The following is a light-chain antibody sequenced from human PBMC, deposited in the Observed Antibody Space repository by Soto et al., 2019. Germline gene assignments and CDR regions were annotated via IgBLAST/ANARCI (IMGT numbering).Light chain of an antibody. V-gene: IGKV1-5*03. CDR3: QQYNSYSWT. CDR2: KAS. CDR1: QSISSW. Sequence: DIQMTQSPSTLSASVGDRVTITCRASQSISSWLAWYQQRPGKAPKLLIYKASSLESGVPSRFSGSGSGTEFTLTFSSLQPGDFATYYCQQYNSYSWTFGQGTKVDIK. J-gene: IGKJ1*01.